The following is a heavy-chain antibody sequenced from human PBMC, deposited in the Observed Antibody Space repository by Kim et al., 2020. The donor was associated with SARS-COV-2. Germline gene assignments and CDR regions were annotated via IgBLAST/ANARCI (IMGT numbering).Heavy chain of an antibody. J-gene: IGHJ6*02. CDR1: GFTFDEFA. CDR2: IWKYEANK. Sequence: GGSLRLSCAASGFTFDEFAFHWVRQAPGRGLEWVAAIWKYEANKYSEDSVKGRFIISRDNSRKTVYLQMNSLRAEDKAAYFCAWDTFHDSAMDVWGQGTTLTVSS. V-gene: IGHV3-33*08. D-gene: IGHD3-16*01. CDR3: AWDTFHDSAMDV.